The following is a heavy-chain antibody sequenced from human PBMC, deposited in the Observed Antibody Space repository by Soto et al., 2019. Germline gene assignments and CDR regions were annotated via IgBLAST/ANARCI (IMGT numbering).Heavy chain of an antibody. CDR1: GYTFTSYG. V-gene: IGHV1-18*01. Sequence: GASVKVSCTASGYTFTSYGISWVRQAPGQGLEWMGWISAYNGNTNYAQKLQGRVTMTTDTSTSTAYMELRSLRSDDTAVYYCARNLEFSSWPDAFDIWGQGTMVTVSS. CDR2: ISAYNGNT. CDR3: ARNLEFSSWPDAFDI. D-gene: IGHD6-13*01. J-gene: IGHJ3*02.